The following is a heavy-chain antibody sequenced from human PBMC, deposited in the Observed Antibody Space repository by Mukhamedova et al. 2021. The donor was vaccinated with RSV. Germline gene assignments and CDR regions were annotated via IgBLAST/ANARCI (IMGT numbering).Heavy chain of an antibody. D-gene: IGHD4-17*01. CDR3: AKDLWVDTVTCRFDY. Sequence: ISGSAGSTYYADSVKGRFTISRDNSKNTLYLQMNSLRAEDTAVYYCAKDLWVDTVTCRFDYWGQGTLVTVSS. J-gene: IGHJ4*02. CDR2: ISGSAGST. V-gene: IGHV3-23*01.